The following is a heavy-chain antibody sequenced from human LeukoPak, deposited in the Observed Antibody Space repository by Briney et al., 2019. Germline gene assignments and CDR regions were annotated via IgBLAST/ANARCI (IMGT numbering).Heavy chain of an antibody. J-gene: IGHJ6*03. CDR3: ARGQGGSSFWDYYYYMDV. CDR2: ISSSSSTI. CDR1: GFTFSSYS. V-gene: IGHV3-48*02. Sequence: GGSLRLSCAASGFTFSSYSMNWVRQAPGKGLEWVSYISSSSSTIYYADSVKGRFTISRDNAKNSLYLQMNSLRDEDTAVYYCARGQGGSSFWDYYYYMDVWGKGTTVTVSS. D-gene: IGHD6-13*01.